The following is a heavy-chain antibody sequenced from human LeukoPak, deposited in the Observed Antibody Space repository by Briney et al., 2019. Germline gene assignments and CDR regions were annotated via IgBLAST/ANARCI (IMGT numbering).Heavy chain of an antibody. V-gene: IGHV7-4-1*02. CDR1: GYTFTSYA. J-gene: IGHJ3*02. CDR2: INTNTGNP. Sequence: ASVKVSCKASGYTFTSYAMNWVRQAPGQGLEWMGWINTNTGNPTYAQGFTGRFVFSLDTSVSTAYLQISSLKAEDTAVYYCARGVGRRIAAAEDAFDIWGQGTMVTVSS. CDR3: ARGVGRRIAAAEDAFDI. D-gene: IGHD6-13*01.